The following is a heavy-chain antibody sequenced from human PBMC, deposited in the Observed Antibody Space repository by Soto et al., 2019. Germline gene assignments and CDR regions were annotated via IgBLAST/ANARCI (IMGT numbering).Heavy chain of an antibody. Sequence: PSETLSLTCTVSGGSISSSSYYWGWIRQPPGKGLEWIGSIYYSGSTYYNPSLKSRVTISVDTSKNQFSLKLSSVTAADTAVYYCARLDLSGGRWFDPWGQGTLVTVSS. J-gene: IGHJ5*02. CDR2: IYYSGST. V-gene: IGHV4-39*01. D-gene: IGHD2-15*01. CDR1: GGSISSSSYY. CDR3: ARLDLSGGRWFDP.